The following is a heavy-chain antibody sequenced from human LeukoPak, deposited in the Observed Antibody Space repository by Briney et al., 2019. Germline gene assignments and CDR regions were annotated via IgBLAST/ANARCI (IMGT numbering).Heavy chain of an antibody. D-gene: IGHD3-9*01. J-gene: IGHJ4*02. CDR1: GGTFSSYA. Sequence: GASVKVSCKASGGTFSSYAISWVRQAPGQGLEWMGGIIPIFGTANYARKLQGRVTITADKSTSTAYMELSSLRSEDTAVYYCARELRYFDWLLIDYWGQGTLVTVSS. V-gene: IGHV1-69*06. CDR2: IIPIFGTA. CDR3: ARELRYFDWLLIDY.